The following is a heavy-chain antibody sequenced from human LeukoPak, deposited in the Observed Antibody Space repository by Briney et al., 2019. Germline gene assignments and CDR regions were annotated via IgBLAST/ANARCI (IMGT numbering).Heavy chain of an antibody. CDR3: ARQGYTASYYFLDF. Sequence: SETLSLTCDVSGDFFRSYWWGWVRQPAGKGLEWIGRIYATGSTQFNPSLKSRLTMSMDTSTNQLSLKLTSVTAADTVVYFCARQGYTASYYFLDFWSQGTLVTVSS. V-gene: IGHV4-4*07. J-gene: IGHJ4*02. D-gene: IGHD1-26*01. CDR1: GDFFRSYW. CDR2: IYATGST.